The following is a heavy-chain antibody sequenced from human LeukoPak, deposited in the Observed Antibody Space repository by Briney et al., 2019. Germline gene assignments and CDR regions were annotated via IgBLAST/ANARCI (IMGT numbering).Heavy chain of an antibody. D-gene: IGHD2-2*01. CDR1: GFTFSSYG. CDR2: ISSSSSFI. CDR3: ARDLRYCSTSSCPDY. V-gene: IGHV3-21*01. J-gene: IGHJ4*02. Sequence: PGGSLRLSCAASGFTFSSYGMNWVRQAPGKGLEWISSISSSSSFIYYADSVKGRFTISRDNAKNSLYLQMNSLRPEGTAVYYCARDLRYCSTSSCPDYWGQGTLVTVSS.